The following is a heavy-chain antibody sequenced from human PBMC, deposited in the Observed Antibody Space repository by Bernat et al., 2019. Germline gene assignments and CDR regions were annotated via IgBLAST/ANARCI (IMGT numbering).Heavy chain of an antibody. Sequence: QVQLVQSGAEVKKPGSSVKVSCKASGGTFSSYAISWVRQAPGQGLEWMGGIIPIFGTANYAQKFQGRVTITADESTSTAYMELSSLRSEDTAVYYCARDGIPRLRFLEWFGYYYMDVWGKGTTVTVSS. CDR2: IIPIFGTA. J-gene: IGHJ6*03. CDR1: GGTFSSYA. CDR3: ARDGIPRLRFLEWFGYYYMDV. V-gene: IGHV1-69*01. D-gene: IGHD3-3*01.